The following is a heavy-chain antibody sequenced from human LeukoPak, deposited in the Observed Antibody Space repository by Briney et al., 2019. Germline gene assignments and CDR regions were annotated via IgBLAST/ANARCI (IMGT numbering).Heavy chain of an antibody. J-gene: IGHJ4*02. V-gene: IGHV3-21*01. CDR2: ISSSSSYI. CDR1: GFTFSSYN. Sequence: GGSLRLSCAASGFTFSSYNMNWVRQAPGKGLEWVSSISSSSSYIYYADSLKGRFTISRDNAKNSLYLQINSLRAEDTAVYYYSTSRFCSSTSCLFPFDSWGQGTLVTVSS. D-gene: IGHD2-2*01. CDR3: STSRFCSSTSCLFPFDS.